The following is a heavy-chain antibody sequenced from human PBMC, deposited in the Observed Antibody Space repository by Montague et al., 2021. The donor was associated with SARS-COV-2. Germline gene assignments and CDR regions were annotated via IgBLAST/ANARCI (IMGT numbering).Heavy chain of an antibody. CDR1: GDSVSHDF. J-gene: IGHJ4*02. CDR2: VYYSRSS. CDR3: VRDPAPSGSGTFYDY. V-gene: IGHV4-59*02. Sequence: SETLSLTCTVSGDSVSHDFWTWIRQTPGKGLEWIGYVYYSRSSXXXPSXXXRVSIAVDTSKNQFSLRLSTVTAADTAIYYCVRDPAPSGSGTFYDYWGQGTLVAVSS. D-gene: IGHD1-26*01.